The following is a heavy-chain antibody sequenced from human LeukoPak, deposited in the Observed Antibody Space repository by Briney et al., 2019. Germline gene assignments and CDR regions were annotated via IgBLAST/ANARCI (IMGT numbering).Heavy chain of an antibody. J-gene: IGHJ4*02. CDR2: IYYSGST. CDR3: ARVHHYDSSGYSSVYYFDY. V-gene: IGHV4-31*03. CDR1: GGSINSGGYY. D-gene: IGHD3-22*01. Sequence: PSQTLSLTCTVSGGSINSGGYYWSWIRQHPGKGLEWIGYIYYSGSTYYNPSLKSRVTISVDTSKNQFSLKLSSVTAADTAVYYCARVHHYDSSGYSSVYYFDYWGQGTLVTVSS.